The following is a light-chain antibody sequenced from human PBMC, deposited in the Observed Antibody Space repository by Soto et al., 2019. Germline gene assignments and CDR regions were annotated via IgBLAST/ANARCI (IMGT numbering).Light chain of an antibody. J-gene: IGLJ2*01. CDR2: EVS. Sequence: QSALTQPASVSGSPGQSITISCTGTGSDVGGYNYVSWYQQHPGKAPKLMIYEVSNRPSGVSNRFSGSKSGNTASLTISGLQAEDEADYYCSSYTSSSTPSFGGGTKLTVL. V-gene: IGLV2-14*01. CDR1: GSDVGGYNY. CDR3: SSYTSSSTPS.